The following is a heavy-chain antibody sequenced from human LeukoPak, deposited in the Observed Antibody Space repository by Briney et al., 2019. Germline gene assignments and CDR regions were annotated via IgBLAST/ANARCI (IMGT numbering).Heavy chain of an antibody. CDR2: ISGSGGST. CDR1: GFTFSNYA. Sequence: GGSLRLSCAAFGFTFSNYAMSWVRQAPGKGLEWVSTISGSGGSTYYADSVKGRFTISRDNSKNTMFLQVNSLRAEDTAIYYCAKVGSGEIVIMHFDCWGQGTLVTVSS. V-gene: IGHV3-23*01. D-gene: IGHD7-27*01. CDR3: AKVGSGEIVIMHFDC. J-gene: IGHJ4*02.